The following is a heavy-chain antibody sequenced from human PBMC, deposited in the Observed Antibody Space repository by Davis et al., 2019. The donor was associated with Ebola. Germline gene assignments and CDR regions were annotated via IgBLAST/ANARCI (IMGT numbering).Heavy chain of an antibody. V-gene: IGHV4-34*01. J-gene: IGHJ6*02. CDR1: GGSFSGYY. D-gene: IGHD2-2*01. CDR3: ARARIVVVPAAAVLRPYYYYGMDV. CDR2: INHSGST. Sequence: GSLRLSCAVYGGSFSGYYWSWIRQPPGKGLEWIGEINHSGSTNYNPSLKSRVTISVDTSKNQFSLKLSSVTAADTAVYYCARARIVVVPAAAVLRPYYYYGMDVWGQGTTVTVSS.